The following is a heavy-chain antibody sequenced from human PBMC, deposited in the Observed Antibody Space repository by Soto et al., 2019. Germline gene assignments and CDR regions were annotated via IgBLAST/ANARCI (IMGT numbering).Heavy chain of an antibody. J-gene: IGHJ4*02. CDR1: GGSISSGGYY. CDR3: ARDNTVGDTDPSHYFDY. Sequence: QVQLQESGPGLVKPSQTLSLTCTVSGGSISSGGYYWSWIRQHPGKGLERIGYLYHSGSTYYNPSLNSRVTISVDTSKTQCTLNLSSVTAADTAVYYCARDNTVGDTDPSHYFDYWGQGTLVTVSS. V-gene: IGHV4-31*03. D-gene: IGHD4-17*01. CDR2: LYHSGST.